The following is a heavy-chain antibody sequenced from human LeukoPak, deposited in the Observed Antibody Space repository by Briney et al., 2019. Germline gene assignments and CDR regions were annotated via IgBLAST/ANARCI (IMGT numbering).Heavy chain of an antibody. Sequence: SETLSLTCAVYGGSFIGYYWSWIRQPPGKGLEWIGEINHSGSTNYNPSLKSRVTISVDTSNNQFSLKLTSVTAADTAVYYCARQFDSSWSPFNYWGQGALVTVSS. D-gene: IGHD6-13*01. J-gene: IGHJ4*02. CDR1: GGSFIGYY. CDR3: ARQFDSSWSPFNY. CDR2: INHSGST. V-gene: IGHV4-34*01.